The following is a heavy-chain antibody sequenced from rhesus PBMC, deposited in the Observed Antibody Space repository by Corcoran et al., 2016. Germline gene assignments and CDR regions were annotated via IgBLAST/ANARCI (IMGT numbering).Heavy chain of an antibody. CDR1: VASISSHY. CDR3: ARDESNRFDV. J-gene: IGHJ5-1*01. Sequence: QGQLQESGPGLVKPSETLPLTCAVSVASISSHYWSGIRQPPGNGLEWSGYISGGSRSTKANPTLKGRVTMSRDTSKNQISLKLTSVTAADTAVYYCARDESNRFDVWGAGVLVTVSS. CDR2: ISGGSRST. V-gene: IGHV4S11*01.